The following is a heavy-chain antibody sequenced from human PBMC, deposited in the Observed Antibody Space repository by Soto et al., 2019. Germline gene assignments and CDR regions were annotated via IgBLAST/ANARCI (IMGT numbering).Heavy chain of an antibody. V-gene: IGHV3-30-3*01. Sequence: QVQLVESGGGVVQPGRSLRLSCAASGFTFSSYAMHWVRQAPGKGLEWVAVISYDGSNKYYADSVKGRFTISRDNSKNTLYLQMNSLRAEDTAVYYCARDPGRGLSWFDPWGQGTLVTVSS. D-gene: IGHD3-16*01. J-gene: IGHJ5*02. CDR3: ARDPGRGLSWFDP. CDR2: ISYDGSNK. CDR1: GFTFSSYA.